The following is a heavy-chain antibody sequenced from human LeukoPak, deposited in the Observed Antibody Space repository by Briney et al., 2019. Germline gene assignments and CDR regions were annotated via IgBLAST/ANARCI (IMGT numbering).Heavy chain of an antibody. CDR3: ASDGTYDSSGYYSRGVLDYYGLDV. V-gene: IGHV1-18*01. D-gene: IGHD3-22*01. Sequence: ASVKVSCKASGYTFTSYGISCVRQAPGQGLEWMGWISAYNGNTNYVQKFQGRLTMATDSSTSTAYMELRSLRSDDTAVYYCASDGTYDSSGYYSRGVLDYYGLDVWGQGTTVTVSS. J-gene: IGHJ6*02. CDR2: ISAYNGNT. CDR1: GYTFTSYG.